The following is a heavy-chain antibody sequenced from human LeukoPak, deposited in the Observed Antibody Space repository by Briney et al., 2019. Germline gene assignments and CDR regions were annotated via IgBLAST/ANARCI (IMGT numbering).Heavy chain of an antibody. CDR3: ARESAAGITSCYLPY. D-gene: IGHD2-2*01. J-gene: IGHJ4*02. V-gene: IGHV3-74*03. CDR1: GFTFSNYW. Sequence: PGGSLRLSCAASGFTFSNYWIHWVRQAPGKGLVWVSRIDNAGSITTYADSVKGRFTISRDNAENTLYLQMNSLRAEDTAVYYCARESAAGITSCYLPYWGQGTLVTVSS. CDR2: IDNAGSIT.